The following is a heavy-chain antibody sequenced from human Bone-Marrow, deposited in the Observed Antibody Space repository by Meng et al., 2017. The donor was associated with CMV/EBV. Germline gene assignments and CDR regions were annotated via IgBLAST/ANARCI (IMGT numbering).Heavy chain of an antibody. Sequence: GESLKISCAASGFTFSSYAMHWVRQAPGKGLEWVAVISYDGSNKYYADSVKGRFTISRDNSKNTLYLQMNSLRAEDTAVYYCARDQSIDSGYDYYFDYWGHGTLVTVSS. CDR3: ARDQSIDSGYDYYFDY. J-gene: IGHJ4*01. V-gene: IGHV3-30*04. D-gene: IGHD5-12*01. CDR2: ISYDGSNK. CDR1: GFTFSSYA.